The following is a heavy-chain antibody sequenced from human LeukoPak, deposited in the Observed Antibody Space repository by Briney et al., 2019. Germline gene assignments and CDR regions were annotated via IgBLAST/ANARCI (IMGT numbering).Heavy chain of an antibody. CDR3: AREMYYYDSSGYYY. Sequence: GGSLRLSRAASGFTFSSYSMNWVRQAPGKGLEWVSYISSSSSTIYYADSVKGRFTISRDNAKNSLYLQMNSLRAEDTAVYYCAREMYYYDSSGYYYWGQGTLVTVSS. CDR2: ISSSSSTI. V-gene: IGHV3-48*01. CDR1: GFTFSSYS. J-gene: IGHJ4*02. D-gene: IGHD3-22*01.